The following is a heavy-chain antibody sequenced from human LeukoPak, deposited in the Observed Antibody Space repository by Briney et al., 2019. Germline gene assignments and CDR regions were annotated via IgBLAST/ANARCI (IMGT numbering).Heavy chain of an antibody. CDR2: IDPSDSYT. Sequence: GESLKISCQGSGYSFTSYWITWVRQMPGKGLEWMGRIDPSDSYTNYSPSFQGHVTISADKSISTAYLQWSSLEASDTAMYYCARLGDGYNYYWGQGTLVTVSS. CDR1: GYSFTSYW. V-gene: IGHV5-10-1*01. D-gene: IGHD5-24*01. CDR3: ARLGDGYNYY. J-gene: IGHJ4*02.